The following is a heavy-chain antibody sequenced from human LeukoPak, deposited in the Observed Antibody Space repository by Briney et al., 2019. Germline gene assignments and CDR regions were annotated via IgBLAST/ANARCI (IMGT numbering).Heavy chain of an antibody. CDR2: ISSSSSAI. CDR3: ARDLMDIVVVPAATVDY. D-gene: IGHD2-2*03. CDR1: GFTFSSYS. J-gene: IGHJ4*02. Sequence: TGGSLRLSCAASGFTFSSYSMNWVRQAPGKGLEWVSYISSSSSAIYYADSVKGRFTISRDNAKNSLYLQMNSLRAEDTAVYYCARDLMDIVVVPAATVDYWGQGTLVTVSS. V-gene: IGHV3-48*01.